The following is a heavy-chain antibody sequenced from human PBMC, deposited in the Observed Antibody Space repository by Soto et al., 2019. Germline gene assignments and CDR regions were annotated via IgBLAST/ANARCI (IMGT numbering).Heavy chain of an antibody. Sequence: GGSLRLSCAASGFTFSSYAMHWVRQAPGKGLEYVSAISSNGGSTYYANSVKGRFTISRDNSKNTLYLQMGSLRAEDMAVYYCARGPFYDYGDYINDAFDIWGQGTMVTVSS. CDR1: GFTFSSYA. CDR2: ISSNGGST. J-gene: IGHJ3*02. CDR3: ARGPFYDYGDYINDAFDI. V-gene: IGHV3-64*01. D-gene: IGHD4-17*01.